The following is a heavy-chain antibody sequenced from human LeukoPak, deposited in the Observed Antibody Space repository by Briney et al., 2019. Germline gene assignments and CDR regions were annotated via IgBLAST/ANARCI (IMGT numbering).Heavy chain of an antibody. CDR1: GGSISSYY. J-gene: IGHJ4*02. CDR2: IYTSGST. Sequence: SETLSLTWTVSGGSISSYYWSWIRQPPGKGLEWIGYIYTSGSTNYNPSLKSRVTISVDTSKNQFSLKLSSVTAADTAVYYCARHESTGTTPFDYWAQGTLVTVSS. V-gene: IGHV4-4*09. D-gene: IGHD1-7*01. CDR3: ARHESTGTTPFDY.